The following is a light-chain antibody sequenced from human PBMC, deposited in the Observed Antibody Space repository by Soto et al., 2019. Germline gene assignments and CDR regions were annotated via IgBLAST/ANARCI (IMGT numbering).Light chain of an antibody. CDR2: EVS. CDR1: SSDVGGYDY. CDR3: SSYAGSNNVV. Sequence: QSALTQPPSASGSPGQSVTISCTGTSSDVGGYDYVSWYQHHPGKAPKLMIYEVSKRPSGVPDRFSGSNTGNTASLTVSGLQAEDEADYYSSSYAGSNNVVFGGGTKVTVL. J-gene: IGLJ2*01. V-gene: IGLV2-8*01.